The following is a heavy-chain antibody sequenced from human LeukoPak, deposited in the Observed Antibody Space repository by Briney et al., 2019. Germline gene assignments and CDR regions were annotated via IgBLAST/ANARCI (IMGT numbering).Heavy chain of an antibody. V-gene: IGHV3-30*03. CDR3: ARDQGDYVWGSYRYTSPDYFDY. D-gene: IGHD3-16*02. CDR2: IRYDGSNK. CDR1: GVTFSSYW. J-gene: IGHJ4*02. Sequence: GRSLRLSCAASGVTFSSYWMSWVRQAPGKGLEWVSFIRYDGSNKYHADPVKGRFTISRDDSKNTLYLQMNSLRAEDTAVYYCARDQGDYVWGSYRYTSPDYFDYWGQGTLVTVSS.